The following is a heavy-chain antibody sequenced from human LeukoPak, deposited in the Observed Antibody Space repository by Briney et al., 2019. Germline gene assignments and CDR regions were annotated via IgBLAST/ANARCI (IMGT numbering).Heavy chain of an antibody. J-gene: IGHJ4*02. D-gene: IGHD3-9*01. CDR1: VGAIDTSSYY. CDR3: ARRDNRLVTNSLDY. CDR2: VYYSGST. V-gene: IGHV4-39*01. Sequence: SVTLSLNCTGSVGAIDTSSYYWLWIRQPPGKGLARIGSVYYSGSTFDNPSIKSRVTISVDTSKNQFSLILNSVTAADTAVYYCARRDNRLVTNSLDYWGQGTLVTVSS.